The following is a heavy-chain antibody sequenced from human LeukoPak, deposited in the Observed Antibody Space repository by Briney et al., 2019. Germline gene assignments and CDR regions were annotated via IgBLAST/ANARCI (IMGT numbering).Heavy chain of an antibody. CDR2: ISPRSSYI. CDR1: GFNFFTYG. CDR3: ARDMTPLSVDY. V-gene: IGHV3-21*06. J-gene: IGHJ4*02. D-gene: IGHD3-16*01. Sequence: KSGRSLRLSCAASGFNFFTYGMHWVRQAPGKGLEWVSSISPRSSYIYSADSLKGRFSISRDNAKNSLYLQMNSLRAEDTAVYYCARDMTPLSVDYWGQGTLVIVSS.